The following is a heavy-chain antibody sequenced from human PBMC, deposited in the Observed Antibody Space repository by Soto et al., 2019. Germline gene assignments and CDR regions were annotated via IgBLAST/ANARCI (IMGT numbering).Heavy chain of an antibody. Sequence: GGPMRLSCAASGLSFSSYAMSWVRQAPGKGPEWVSAISGSGGSTYYADSVKGRFTISRDNSKNTLYMQMNSLRAEDTAVYYYAKDLALWFGERSDAFDIWGQGTMVTVSS. CDR3: AKDLALWFGERSDAFDI. J-gene: IGHJ3*02. V-gene: IGHV3-23*01. D-gene: IGHD3-10*01. CDR2: ISGSGGST. CDR1: GLSFSSYA.